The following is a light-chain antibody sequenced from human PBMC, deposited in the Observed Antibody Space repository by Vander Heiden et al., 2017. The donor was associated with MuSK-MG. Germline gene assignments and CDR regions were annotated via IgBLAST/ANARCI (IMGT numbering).Light chain of an antibody. Sequence: VSVSPGQTARITCSGDALPKQYAYWYQQKPGQAPVLVIYKDSERPSGIPERFSGSSSGTTVTLTISGVQAEDEADYYCQSADSSGTYPVFGGGTKLTGL. V-gene: IGLV3-25*03. CDR1: ALPKQY. J-gene: IGLJ2*01. CDR2: KDS. CDR3: QSADSSGTYPV.